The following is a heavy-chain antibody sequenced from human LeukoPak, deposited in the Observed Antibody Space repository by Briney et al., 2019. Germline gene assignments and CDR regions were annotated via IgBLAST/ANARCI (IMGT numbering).Heavy chain of an antibody. CDR3: ARGHYGSGSYRADAFDI. V-gene: IGHV4-30-2*01. J-gene: IGHJ3*02. Sequence: PSETLSLTCTVSGGSISSGGYYWSWIRQPSGKGLEWIGYIYHSGSTYYNPSLKSRVTISVDRSKNQFSLKLSSVTAADTAVYYCARGHYGSGSYRADAFDIWGQGTMVTVSS. CDR2: IYHSGST. D-gene: IGHD3-10*01. CDR1: GGSISSGGYY.